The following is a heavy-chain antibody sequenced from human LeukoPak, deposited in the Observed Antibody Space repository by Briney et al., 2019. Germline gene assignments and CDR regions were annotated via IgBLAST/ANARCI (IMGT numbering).Heavy chain of an antibody. CDR2: ISSSSSYI. V-gene: IGHV3-21*01. D-gene: IGHD3-10*01. CDR1: GSTFSSYS. Sequence: GGSLRLSCAASGSTFSSYSMNWVRQAPGKGLEWVSSISSSSSYIYYADSVKGRFTISRDNAKNSLYLQMNSLRAEDTAVYYCAKDYDDYYGSGSYGYWGQGTLVTVSS. J-gene: IGHJ4*02. CDR3: AKDYDDYYGSGSYGY.